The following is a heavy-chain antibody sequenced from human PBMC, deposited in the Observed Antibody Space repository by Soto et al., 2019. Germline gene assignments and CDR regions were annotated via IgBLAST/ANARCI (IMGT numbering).Heavy chain of an antibody. CDR3: SRDPYYSNRLYYFDY. J-gene: IGHJ4*02. D-gene: IGHD4-4*01. V-gene: IGHV3-11*01. Sequence: QVQLVESGGGLVKPGGSLRLSCAASGFTFSDYYMSWIRQAPGKGLEWVSYISSSGSTIYYADSVKGRFTISRDNAKNSLYLQMNSLRAQVTAVYYCSRDPYYSNRLYYFDYWGPGTLVTASS. CDR1: GFTFSDYY. CDR2: ISSSGSTI.